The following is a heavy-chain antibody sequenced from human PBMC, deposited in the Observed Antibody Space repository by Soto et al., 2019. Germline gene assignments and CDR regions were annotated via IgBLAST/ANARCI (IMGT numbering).Heavy chain of an antibody. J-gene: IGHJ2*01. D-gene: IGHD3-10*01. CDR3: ARSLTMVRGVGFDL. CDR2: IYYSGST. V-gene: IGHV4-59*01. CDR1: GGSISSYY. Sequence: SETLSLTCPVSGGSISSYYWSWIRQPPGKGLEWIGYIYYSGSTNYNPSLKSRVTISVDTSKNQFSLKLSSVTAADTAVYYCARSLTMVRGVGFDLWGRGTLVTVSS.